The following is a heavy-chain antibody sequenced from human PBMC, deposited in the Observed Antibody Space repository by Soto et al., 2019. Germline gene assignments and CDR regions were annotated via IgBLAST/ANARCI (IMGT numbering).Heavy chain of an antibody. V-gene: IGHV4-39*01. J-gene: IGHJ6*03. Sequence: SETLSLTCTVSGGSISSSSYYWGWIRQPPGKGLEWIGSIYYSGSTYYNPSLKSRVTISVETSKNQFSLKLSSVTAADTAVYYCARLSGRYYYMDVWGKGTTVTVSS. CDR2: IYYSGST. CDR1: GGSISSSSYY. CDR3: ARLSGRYYYMDV. D-gene: IGHD3-10*01.